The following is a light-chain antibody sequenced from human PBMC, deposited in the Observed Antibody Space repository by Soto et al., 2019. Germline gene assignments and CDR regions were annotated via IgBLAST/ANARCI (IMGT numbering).Light chain of an antibody. CDR1: SGHSSNI. Sequence: QPVLTQSSSASASLGSSVKLTCTLISGHSSNIIAWHQQQPGKAPRYLMKLEGSGNYNKGSGVPDRFSGSSSGADRYLTISNLQFEDEADYYCETWDSNTRVFGGGTKLTVL. CDR2: LEGSGNY. CDR3: ETWDSNTRV. J-gene: IGLJ3*02. V-gene: IGLV4-60*02.